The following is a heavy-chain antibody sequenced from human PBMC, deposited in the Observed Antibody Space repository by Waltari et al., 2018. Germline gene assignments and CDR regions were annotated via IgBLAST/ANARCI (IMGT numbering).Heavy chain of an antibody. V-gene: IGHV4-38-2*02. CDR1: GYSISRDYY. Sequence: QFQLQESGPGLVKPSETLSLTCRVSGYSISRDYYWGWLRQPPGKGLEWIGSIFHSGDAYYNPSLKGRVTKSVDTSKKQLSLKLHSVTAADTAVYYCVRDWRAGYFGPVRDTSFDHWGQGTLVTVSS. D-gene: IGHD3-22*01. J-gene: IGHJ4*02. CDR3: VRDWRAGYFGPVRDTSFDH. CDR2: IFHSGDA.